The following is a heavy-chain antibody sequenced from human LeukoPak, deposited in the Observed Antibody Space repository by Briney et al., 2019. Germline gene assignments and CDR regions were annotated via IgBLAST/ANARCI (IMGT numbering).Heavy chain of an antibody. D-gene: IGHD3-22*01. CDR1: GYTFTSYD. Sequence: PRASVKVSCKASGYTFTSYDINWVRQATGQGLEWMGWMNSNSGNTGYAQKFQGRVTMTRNTSISTAYMELSSLRSEDTAVYYCARRRYFDSTGYNPTYYFDNWGQGLLVTVSS. CDR3: ARRRYFDSTGYNPTYYFDN. V-gene: IGHV1-8*01. J-gene: IGHJ4*02. CDR2: MNSNSGNT.